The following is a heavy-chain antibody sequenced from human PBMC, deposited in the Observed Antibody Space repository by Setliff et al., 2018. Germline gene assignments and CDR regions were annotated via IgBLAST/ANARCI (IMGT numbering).Heavy chain of an antibody. V-gene: IGHV1-3*01. CDR1: GYTSTTNA. CDR2: ITAGIVDT. D-gene: IGHD2-8*02. Sequence: ASVKVSCKASGYTSTTNALHWVRQAPGQSLEWMGWITAGIVDTKYSQKFQGRVTITRDASASTAYMELSSLRSDDTAVYYCARMSTSGPHYDYWGQGTLVTVSS. J-gene: IGHJ4*02. CDR3: ARMSTSGPHYDY.